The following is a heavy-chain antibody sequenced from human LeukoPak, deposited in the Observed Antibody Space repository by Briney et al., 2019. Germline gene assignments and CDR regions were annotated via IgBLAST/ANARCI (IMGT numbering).Heavy chain of an antibody. J-gene: IGHJ4*02. V-gene: IGHV4-59*01. Sequence: SETLSLTCTVSGGSISSYYWSWIRQPPGKGLEWIGYIYYSGSTNYNPSLKSRVTISVDTSKNQFSLKLSSVTAADTAVYYCARDSQGWFGELSHFDYWGQGTLVTVSS. CDR1: GGSISSYY. D-gene: IGHD3-10*01. CDR3: ARDSQGWFGELSHFDY. CDR2: IYYSGST.